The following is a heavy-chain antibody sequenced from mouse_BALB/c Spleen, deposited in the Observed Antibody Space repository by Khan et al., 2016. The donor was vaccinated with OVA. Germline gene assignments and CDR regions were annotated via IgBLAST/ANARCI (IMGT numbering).Heavy chain of an antibody. V-gene: IGHV2-6-7*01. CDR3: ARAYYGNYREAMDY. Sequence: VKLMESGPGLVAPSQRLSITCTVSGFSLTGYGVNWVRQPPGKGLEWLGMIWGDGSTDYNSVLKSRLSISKDKSKSQIFLKMNSLQTDDTARYYCARAYYGNYREAMDYWGQGTSVTVSS. CDR2: IWGDGST. J-gene: IGHJ4*01. D-gene: IGHD2-10*01. CDR1: GFSLTGYG.